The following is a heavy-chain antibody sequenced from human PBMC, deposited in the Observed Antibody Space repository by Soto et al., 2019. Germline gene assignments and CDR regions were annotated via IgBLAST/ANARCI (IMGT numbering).Heavy chain of an antibody. CDR2: ISSSGSTI. Sequence: PGGSLRLSCAASGFTFSDYYMSWIRQAPGKGLEWASYISSSGSTIYYADSVKGRFTISRDNAKNSLYLQMNSLRAEDTAVYYCATNDFWSGRPFDYWGQGTLVTVSS. J-gene: IGHJ4*02. CDR1: GFTFSDYY. D-gene: IGHD3-3*01. V-gene: IGHV3-11*04. CDR3: ATNDFWSGRPFDY.